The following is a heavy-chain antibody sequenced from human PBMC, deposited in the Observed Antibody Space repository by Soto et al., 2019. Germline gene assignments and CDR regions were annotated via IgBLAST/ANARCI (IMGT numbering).Heavy chain of an antibody. CDR3: ARVIRGAYYISPPAT. D-gene: IGHD3-10*01. Sequence: ASVKVSCKASGYTFTGYFMHWVRQAPGQGLEWMGWINPYSGGADYAQSFQGRVTMTRDTSISTVYMELSRLRFDDTVVYFCARVIRGAYYISPPATWGQETVVPVSS. J-gene: IGHJ5*02. V-gene: IGHV1-2*02. CDR1: GYTFTGYF. CDR2: INPYSGGA.